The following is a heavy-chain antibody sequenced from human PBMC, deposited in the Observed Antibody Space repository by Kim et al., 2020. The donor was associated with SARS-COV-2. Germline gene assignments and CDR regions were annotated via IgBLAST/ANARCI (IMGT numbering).Heavy chain of an antibody. V-gene: IGHV2-70*11. CDR2: IDWDDDR. CDR1: GFSLSTSGRC. J-gene: IGHJ6*03. D-gene: IGHD1-7*01. CDR3: ARLRGTGTTRYQSYRYYMDV. Sequence: SGPTLVNPTQTLTLTCTFSGFSLSTSGRCVSWIRQSPGKALEWLARIDWDDDRYYNKSLKTRLTISKDTSKNQVVLIMTNMDPVDTATYYCARLRGTGTTRYQSYRYYMDVWGKGTMVTVSS.